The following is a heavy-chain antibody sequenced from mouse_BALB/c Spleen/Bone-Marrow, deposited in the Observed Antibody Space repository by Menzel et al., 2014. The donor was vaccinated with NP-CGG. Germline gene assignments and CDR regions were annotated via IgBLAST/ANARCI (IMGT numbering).Heavy chain of an antibody. CDR2: INSNGGST. J-gene: IGHJ4*01. Sequence: EVKLMESGGGLVKPGGSLKLSCAASGFTFSSYGMSWVRQTPDKRLELVATINSNGGSTYYPDSVKGRFTISRDNAKNTLYLQMSSLKSEDTAMYYCGLRSAMDYWGQGTSVTVSS. CDR1: GFTFSSYG. CDR3: GLRSAMDY. V-gene: IGHV5-6-3*01. D-gene: IGHD6-5*01.